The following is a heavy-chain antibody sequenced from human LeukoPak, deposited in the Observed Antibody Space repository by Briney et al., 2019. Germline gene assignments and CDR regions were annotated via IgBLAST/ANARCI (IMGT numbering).Heavy chain of an antibody. CDR3: AKREVHNWFDP. V-gene: IGHV3-30*18. CDR1: GFTFSSYG. CDR2: ISYDGSNK. J-gene: IGHJ5*02. D-gene: IGHD1-26*01. Sequence: GGSLSLSCAASGFTFSSYGMHWVRQAPGKGLEWVAVISYDGSNKYYADSVKGRFTISRDNSKNTLYLQMNSLRAEDTAVYYCAKREVHNWFDPWGQGTLVTVSS.